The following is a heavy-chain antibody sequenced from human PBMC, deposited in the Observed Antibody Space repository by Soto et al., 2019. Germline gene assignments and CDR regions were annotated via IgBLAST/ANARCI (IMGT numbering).Heavy chain of an antibody. Sequence: GGSLRLSCAASGFTVSSNYMSWVRQAPGKGLEWVSVIYSGGSTYYADSVKGRFTISRHNSKNTLYLQMNSLRAEDTAVYYCASQSVVYYYYYMDVWGKGTTVTVSS. CDR3: ASQSVVYYYYYMDV. V-gene: IGHV3-53*04. J-gene: IGHJ6*03. CDR2: IYSGGST. CDR1: GFTVSSNY.